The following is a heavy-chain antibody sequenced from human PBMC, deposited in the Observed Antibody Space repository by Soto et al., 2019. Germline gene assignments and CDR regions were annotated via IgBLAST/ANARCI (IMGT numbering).Heavy chain of an antibody. J-gene: IGHJ6*02. D-gene: IGHD1-20*01. CDR1: GGSVSSGSYY. CDR2: IYYSGST. V-gene: IGHV4-61*01. Sequence: QVQLQESGPGLVKPSETLSLTCTVSGGSVSSGSYYWSWIRQPPGKVLEWIGNIYYSGSTNYNPALKSRVTISVDTSKNQFSLKLSSVTAADTAVYYCARATYNWNRYYYYGMDVWGQGTTVTVSS. CDR3: ARATYNWNRYYYYGMDV.